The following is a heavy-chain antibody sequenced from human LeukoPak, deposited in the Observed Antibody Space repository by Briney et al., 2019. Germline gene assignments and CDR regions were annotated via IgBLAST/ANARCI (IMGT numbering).Heavy chain of an antibody. CDR2: ISSSGSTI. CDR1: GFTFSSYE. V-gene: IGHV3-48*03. Sequence: GGSLRLSCAASGFTFSSYEVNWVRQAPGMGLEWVSYISSSGSTIYYADSVKGRFTISRDNAKNSLYLQMNSLRAEDTAVYHCARQNVWFGELLSTWFDPWGQGTLVTVSS. D-gene: IGHD3-10*01. CDR3: ARQNVWFGELLSTWFDP. J-gene: IGHJ5*02.